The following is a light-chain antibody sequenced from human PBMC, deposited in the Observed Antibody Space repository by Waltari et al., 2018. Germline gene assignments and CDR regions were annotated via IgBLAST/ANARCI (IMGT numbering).Light chain of an antibody. CDR2: DTS. Sequence: EIVLTQSPATLSLSPGGSATLSCRASQSVITFLTWYQQKPGQAPSLLLYDTSKRATGIPARFSGAGSGTDFTLTINSLEPEDFAIYYCQQRSAWPRTFGQGTKLEFK. CDR1: QSVITF. J-gene: IGKJ2*01. CDR3: QQRSAWPRT. V-gene: IGKV3-11*01.